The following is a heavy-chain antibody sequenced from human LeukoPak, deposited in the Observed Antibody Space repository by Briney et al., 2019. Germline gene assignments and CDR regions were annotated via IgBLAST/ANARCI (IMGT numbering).Heavy chain of an antibody. Sequence: ASVKVSCKASGYIFMNYGFTWVRQAPGHGLEWMGWISPYNGDTRYAQQLRDRVTMTTDTSISTAYMELRSLRSDDTAVYYCVRTEDDLASATFPFDLWGQGTLVIVSS. D-gene: IGHD2/OR15-2a*01. V-gene: IGHV1-18*01. CDR3: VRTEDDLASATFPFDL. CDR1: GYIFMNYG. CDR2: ISPYNGDT. J-gene: IGHJ4*02.